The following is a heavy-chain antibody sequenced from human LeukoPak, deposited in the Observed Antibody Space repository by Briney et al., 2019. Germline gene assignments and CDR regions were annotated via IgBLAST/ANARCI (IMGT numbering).Heavy chain of an antibody. CDR1: GFTFSSYA. CDR2: ISGSGGSA. J-gene: IGHJ4*02. V-gene: IGHV3-23*01. Sequence: PGGSLRLSCAASGFTFSSYAMSWVRQAPGKGLEWVSAISGSGGSAYYADSVKGRFTISRDNSKNTLYLQMNSLRAEDTAVYYCAKDPAYIAVAGRFDYWGQGTLVTVSS. D-gene: IGHD6-19*01. CDR3: AKDPAYIAVAGRFDY.